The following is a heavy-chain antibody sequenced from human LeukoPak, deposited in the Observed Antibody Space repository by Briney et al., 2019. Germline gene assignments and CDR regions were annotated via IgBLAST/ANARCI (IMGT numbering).Heavy chain of an antibody. V-gene: IGHV3-48*04. CDR3: ARDLIRWLRLPDAFDI. D-gene: IGHD5-12*01. CDR1: GFTISSYS. CDR2: ISGSSSTI. Sequence: GGSLRLSCAASGFTISSYSMNWVRQTPGKGLEWVSYISGSSSTIYYADSVKGRFTISRDNAKNSLYLQMNSLRAEDTAVYYCARDLIRWLRLPDAFDIWGQGTMVTVSS. J-gene: IGHJ3*02.